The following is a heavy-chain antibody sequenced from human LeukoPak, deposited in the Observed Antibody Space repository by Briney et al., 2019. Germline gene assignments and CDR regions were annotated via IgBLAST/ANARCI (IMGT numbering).Heavy chain of an antibody. J-gene: IGHJ5*02. CDR2: IYTSGST. CDR1: GVSISSGSYY. Sequence: TSETLSLTCTVSGVSISSGSYYWSWIRQPAGKGREWIGRIYTSGSTNYNPSLKSRVTISVDTSKNQFSLKLSSVTAADTAVYYCARGRSYSSSWYGENPNWFDPWGQGTLVTVSS. D-gene: IGHD6-13*01. V-gene: IGHV4-61*02. CDR3: ARGRSYSSSWYGENPNWFDP.